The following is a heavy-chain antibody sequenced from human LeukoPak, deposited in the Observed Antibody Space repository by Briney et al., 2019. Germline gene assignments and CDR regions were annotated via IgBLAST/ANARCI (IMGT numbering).Heavy chain of an antibody. CDR3: ARDIWDYGGD. CDR1: GFPFSSYW. Sequence: PGGSLRLSCAASGFPFSSYWMSWVRQAPGKGLEWVANIRHDGSETYYVDSLRGRFTISRDNAKNSLYLQMNSLRAEDTAVYYCARDIWDYGGDWGQGTLVTVSS. D-gene: IGHD4-23*01. J-gene: IGHJ4*02. CDR2: IRHDGSET. V-gene: IGHV3-7*01.